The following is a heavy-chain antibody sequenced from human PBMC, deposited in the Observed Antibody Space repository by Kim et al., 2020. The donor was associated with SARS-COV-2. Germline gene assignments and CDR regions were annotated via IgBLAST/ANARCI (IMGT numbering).Heavy chain of an antibody. J-gene: IGHJ4*02. CDR1: GFTFSSYG. CDR3: AKADCGGDCYWGAFDY. V-gene: IGHV3-30*18. Sequence: GGSLRLSCAASGFTFSSYGMHWVRQAPGKGLEWVAVISYDGSNKYYADSVKGRFTISRDNSKNTLYLQMNSLRAEDTAVYYCAKADCGGDCYWGAFDYWGQGTLVTVSS. D-gene: IGHD2-21*01. CDR2: ISYDGSNK.